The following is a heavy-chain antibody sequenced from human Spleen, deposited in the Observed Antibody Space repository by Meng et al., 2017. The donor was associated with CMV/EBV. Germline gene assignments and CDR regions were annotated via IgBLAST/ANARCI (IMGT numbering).Heavy chain of an antibody. V-gene: IGHV1-69*04. CDR2: IIPILGIA. CDR1: GYTFTAHY. Sequence: SVKVSCKASGYTFTAHYFHWVRQAPGQGLEWMGRIIPILGIANYAQKFQGRVTITADKSTSTAYMELSSLRSEDTAVYYCARDRSIAARDEDYWGQGTLVTVSS. J-gene: IGHJ4*02. CDR3: ARDRSIAARDEDY. D-gene: IGHD6-6*01.